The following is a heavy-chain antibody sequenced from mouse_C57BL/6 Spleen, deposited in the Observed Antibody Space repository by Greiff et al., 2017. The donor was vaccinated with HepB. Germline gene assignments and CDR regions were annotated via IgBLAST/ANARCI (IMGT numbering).Heavy chain of an antibody. J-gene: IGHJ2*01. V-gene: IGHV1-54*01. CDR3: ARMDGSSLDY. Sequence: VQLQQSGAELVRPGTSVKVSCKASGYAFTNYLIEWVKQRPGQGLEWIGVINPGSGGTNYNEKFKGKATLTADKSSSTAYMQLSSLTSEDSAVYFWARMDGSSLDYWGQGTTLTVSS. CDR1: GYAFTNYL. CDR2: INPGSGGT. D-gene: IGHD1-1*01.